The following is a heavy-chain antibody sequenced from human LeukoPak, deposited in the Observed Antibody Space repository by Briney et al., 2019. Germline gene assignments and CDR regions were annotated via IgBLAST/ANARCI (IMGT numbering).Heavy chain of an antibody. V-gene: IGHV4-59*08. J-gene: IGHJ4*02. Sequence: SETLSLTSTVSGTPLRSYYWSWIRQPPGKGLEWIGYIYYSGSTNYNPSLKSRVTISVDTSNNQFSLKLTSVTAADTAVYYCARHQLWYYFDYWGQGTLVTVSS. D-gene: IGHD1-1*01. CDR3: ARHQLWYYFDY. CDR1: GTPLRSYY. CDR2: IYYSGST.